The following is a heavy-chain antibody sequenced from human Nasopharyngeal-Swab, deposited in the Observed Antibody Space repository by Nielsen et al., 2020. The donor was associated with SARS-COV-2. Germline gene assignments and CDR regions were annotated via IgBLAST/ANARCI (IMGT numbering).Heavy chain of an antibody. CDR3: ARRADDIALDY. J-gene: IGHJ4*02. D-gene: IGHD3-22*01. CDR2: IYPGDSDT. CDR1: GYSFTSYW. Sequence: GGSLRLSCKGSGYSFTSYWIGWVRQMPGKGLEWMGIIYPGDSDTRYSPSFQGQVTISADKSISTAYLQRSSLKASDTAMYYCARRADDIALDYWGQGTLVTVSS. V-gene: IGHV5-51*01.